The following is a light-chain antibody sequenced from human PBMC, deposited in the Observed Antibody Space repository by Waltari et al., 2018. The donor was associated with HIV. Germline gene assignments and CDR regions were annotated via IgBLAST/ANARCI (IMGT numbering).Light chain of an antibody. J-gene: IGLJ3*02. CDR1: DTDFSLYKF. CDR3: ASCTGDNTVM. V-gene: IGLV2-14*03. CDR2: DVD. Sequence: AVTQPASVSGLPGQSTTISCTGHDTDFSLYKFVSWYQQHSGQPPRLILSDVDSRAAGVSGRFAGSMAGNAASLTISELRAEDEGHYYCASCTGDNTVMFGGGTEVTVL.